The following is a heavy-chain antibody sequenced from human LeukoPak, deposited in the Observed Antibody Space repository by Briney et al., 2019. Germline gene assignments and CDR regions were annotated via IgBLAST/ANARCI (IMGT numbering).Heavy chain of an antibody. CDR2: ISSSSSER. CDR1: EFSFSDYY. J-gene: IGHJ6*02. CDR3: ARGHHGMEV. V-gene: IGHV3-11*05. Sequence: GGSLRLSCTASEFSFSDYYMSWIRQAPGKGLEWVSYISSSSSERNYADSVKGRFTISRDNAKSSLFLQMNSLRAEDTAVYYCARGHHGMEVWGRGTTVTVSS.